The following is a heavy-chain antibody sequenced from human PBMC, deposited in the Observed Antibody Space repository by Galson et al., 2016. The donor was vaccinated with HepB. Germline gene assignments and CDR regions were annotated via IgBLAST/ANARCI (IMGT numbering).Heavy chain of an antibody. CDR1: GFTFRSYA. J-gene: IGHJ4*02. CDR2: ICGSGSRT. CDR3: SKDMAGTTTYYDFWSADY. D-gene: IGHD3-3*01. V-gene: IGHV3-23*01. Sequence: SLRLSCAASGFTFRSYAMSWVRQAPGKRLEWVSSICGSGSRTTYADSVQGRFTISRDNSENTLYLRMNSLRAEDTAVYYCSKDMAGTTTYYDFWSADYWGQGSLVTVSS.